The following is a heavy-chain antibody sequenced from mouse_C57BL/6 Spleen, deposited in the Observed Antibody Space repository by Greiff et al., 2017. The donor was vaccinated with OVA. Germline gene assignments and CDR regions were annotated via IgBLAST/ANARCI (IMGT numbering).Heavy chain of an antibody. CDR3: ARTNYYGSSSWYVDV. V-gene: IGHV1-47*01. CDR1: GYTFTTYP. CDR2: FHPYNDDT. D-gene: IGHD1-1*01. J-gene: IGHJ1*03. Sequence: VQLQESGAELVKPGASVKMSCKASGYTFTTYPIEWMKQNHGKSLEWIGNFHPYNDDTKYNEKFKGKATLTVEKSSSTVYLELSRLTSDDSAVYYCARTNYYGSSSWYVDVWGTGTTVTVSS.